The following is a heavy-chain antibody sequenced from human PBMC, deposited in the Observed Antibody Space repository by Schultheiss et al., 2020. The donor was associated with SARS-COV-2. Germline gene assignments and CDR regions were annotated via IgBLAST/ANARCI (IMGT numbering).Heavy chain of an antibody. CDR3: AYGMDV. CDR2: IYHSGST. Sequence: SETLSLTCAVSGGSISSSNWWSWVRQPPGKGLEWIGVIYHSGSTHYHPSLKSRVTISVDTSKNQFSLKLSSVTAADTAVYYCAYGMDVWGQGTTVTVSS. V-gene: IGHV4-4*02. J-gene: IGHJ6*02. CDR1: GGSISSSNW.